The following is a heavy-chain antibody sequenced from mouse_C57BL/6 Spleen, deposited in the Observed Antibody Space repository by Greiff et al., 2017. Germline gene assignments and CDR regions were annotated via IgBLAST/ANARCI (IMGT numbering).Heavy chain of an antibody. Sequence: QVQLQQSGPELVKPGASVKISCKASGYAFSSSWMNWVKQRPGKGLEWIGRIYPGDGDTNYNGKFKGKATLAADKSSSTAYMQLSSLTSEDSAVYCCARPGGILAYWGQGTLVTVSA. CDR1: GYAFSSSW. V-gene: IGHV1-82*01. J-gene: IGHJ3*01. CDR3: ARPGGILAY. CDR2: IYPGDGDT.